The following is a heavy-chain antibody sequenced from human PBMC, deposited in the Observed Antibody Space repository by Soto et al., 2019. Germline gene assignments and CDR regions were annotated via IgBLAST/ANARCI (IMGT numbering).Heavy chain of an antibody. CDR2: IYSGGST. Sequence: GGSLRLSCAASGFTVSSNYMSWVRQAPGKGLEWVSVIYSGGSTYYADSVKGRFTISRDNSKNTLYLQMNSLRAEDTAVYYCARDYRTSAWFGDYYGMDVWGQGTTVTVSS. V-gene: IGHV3-53*01. D-gene: IGHD3-10*01. CDR3: ARDYRTSAWFGDYYGMDV. J-gene: IGHJ6*02. CDR1: GFTVSSNY.